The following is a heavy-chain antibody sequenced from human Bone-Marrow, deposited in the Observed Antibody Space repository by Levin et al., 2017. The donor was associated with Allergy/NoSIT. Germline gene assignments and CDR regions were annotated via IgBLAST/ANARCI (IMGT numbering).Heavy chain of an antibody. CDR2: ITWNSDTI. CDR1: GFTFDDFA. J-gene: IGHJ4*02. V-gene: IGHV3-9*01. D-gene: IGHD6-19*01. CDR3: AKEIGPSGWYRFDS. Sequence: SLKISCIASGFTFDDFAMHWVRQAPGKGLEWVAGITWNSDTINYADSVKGRFTISRDNAENSLFLQMNTRTTDDTALYYCAKEIGPSGWYRFDSWGQGTLVSVSS.